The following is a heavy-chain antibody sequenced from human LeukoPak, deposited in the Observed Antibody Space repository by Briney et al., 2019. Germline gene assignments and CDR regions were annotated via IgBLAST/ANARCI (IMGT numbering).Heavy chain of an antibody. D-gene: IGHD5-12*01. CDR2: INPNSGGT. CDR3: ARVEYRGYSGYSPFDY. J-gene: IGHJ4*02. CDR1: GYTFTGYY. V-gene: IGHV1-2*02. Sequence: GASVKVSCKASGYTFTGYYMHWVRQAPGQGLEWMGWINPNSGGTNYAQKFQGRVTMTRDTSISTAYMELSRLRSDDTAVYYCARVEYRGYSGYSPFDYWGQGTLVTVSS.